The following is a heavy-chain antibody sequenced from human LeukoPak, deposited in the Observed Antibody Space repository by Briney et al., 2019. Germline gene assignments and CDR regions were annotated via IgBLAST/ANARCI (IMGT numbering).Heavy chain of an antibody. CDR2: INPNTGGT. V-gene: IGHV1-2*02. J-gene: IGHJ4*02. CDR3: AKDYDYIWGSYRQFDY. D-gene: IGHD3-16*02. Sequence: ASVKVSCKGSGYTFTGYYMHWVRQAPGQGLEWMGWINPNTGGTNYAQKFQGRVTMTRDTSISTAYMELSSLRSEDTAVYYCAKDYDYIWGSYRQFDYWGQGTLVTVSS. CDR1: GYTFTGYY.